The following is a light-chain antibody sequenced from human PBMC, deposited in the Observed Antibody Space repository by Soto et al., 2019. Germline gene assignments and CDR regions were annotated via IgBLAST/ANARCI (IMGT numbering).Light chain of an antibody. J-gene: IGKJ2*01. CDR2: KAS. Sequence: DIPMTQSPSTLSASVGDRVTITCRASQSISSWLAWYQQKPGKAPNLLIYKASSLQSGVPSRFSGSGSGTEFALTITSLQPDDLATYYCQQYNSYPYTFGQGTKLEIK. V-gene: IGKV1-5*03. CDR3: QQYNSYPYT. CDR1: QSISSW.